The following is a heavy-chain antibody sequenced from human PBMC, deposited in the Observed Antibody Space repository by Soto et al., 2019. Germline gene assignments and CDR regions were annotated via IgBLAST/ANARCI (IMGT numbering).Heavy chain of an antibody. CDR1: CGSISSYY. CDR3: ARGRILYYYGMDV. V-gene: IGHV4-59*01. CDR2: IYYSGST. J-gene: IGHJ6*02. Sequence: SETLSLTCTGSCGSISSYYWSWIRQPPGKGLEWIGYIYYSGSTNYNPSLKSRVTISVDTSKNQFSLKLSSVTAADTAVYYCARGRILYYYGMDVWGQGTTVTVSS. D-gene: IGHD2-15*01.